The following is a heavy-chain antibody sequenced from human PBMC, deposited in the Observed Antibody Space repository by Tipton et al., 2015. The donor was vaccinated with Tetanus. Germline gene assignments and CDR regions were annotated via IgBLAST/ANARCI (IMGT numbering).Heavy chain of an antibody. CDR1: GGTFSNYA. D-gene: IGHD1-26*01. J-gene: IGHJ4*02. CDR3: ARFPVGATSKGY. CDR2: IITIVSTA. V-gene: IGHV1-69*04. Sequence: QSGAEVKKPGSSVKVSCKASGGTFSNYAISWVRQAPGQGLEWMGRIITIVSTANYAQKFQGRVTITADKSTSTVYMELSSLRSEDTAVYYCARFPVGATSKGYWGQGTLVTVSS.